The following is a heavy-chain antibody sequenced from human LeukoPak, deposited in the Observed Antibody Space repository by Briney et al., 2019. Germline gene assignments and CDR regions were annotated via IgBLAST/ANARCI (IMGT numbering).Heavy chain of an antibody. V-gene: IGHV3-21*01. J-gene: IGHJ3*02. CDR1: GFTFSSYS. CDR2: ISSSSSYI. Sequence: GGSLRLSCAASGFTFSSYSMNWVRQAPGKGLEWVSSISSSSSYIYYAGSVKGRFTISRDNAKNSLYLQMNSLRAEDTAVYYCARGPGDFDASDIWGQGTMVTVSS. CDR3: ARGPGDFDASDI. D-gene: IGHD1-14*01.